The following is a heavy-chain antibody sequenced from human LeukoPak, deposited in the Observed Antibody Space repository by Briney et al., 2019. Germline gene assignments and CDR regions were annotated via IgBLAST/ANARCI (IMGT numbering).Heavy chain of an antibody. CDR2: MNPNSGNT. V-gene: IGHV1-8*01. D-gene: IGHD3-16*01. Sequence: GASVKVSCKASGYTFTSYDINWVRQATGQGLEWMGWMNPNSGNTGYAQKLQGRVTMTRNTSISTAYMELSSLRSEDTAVYYCARDFDYVWGSSEYYFDYWGQGTLVTVSS. J-gene: IGHJ4*02. CDR3: ARDFDYVWGSSEYYFDY. CDR1: GYTFTSYD.